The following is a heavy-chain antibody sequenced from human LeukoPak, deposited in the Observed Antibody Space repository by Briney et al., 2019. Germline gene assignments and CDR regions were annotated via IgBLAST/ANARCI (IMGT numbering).Heavy chain of an antibody. D-gene: IGHD4-17*01. Sequence: GGSLTLSCTASGITVRVNYMTWVRQPPGKGLEWVSAISGSGGSTYYADSVKGRFTISRDNSKNTLYLQMNSLRAEDTAVYYCARDRIYGDYAFDYWGQGTLVTVSS. J-gene: IGHJ4*02. V-gene: IGHV3-23*01. CDR3: ARDRIYGDYAFDY. CDR2: ISGSGGST. CDR1: GITVRVNY.